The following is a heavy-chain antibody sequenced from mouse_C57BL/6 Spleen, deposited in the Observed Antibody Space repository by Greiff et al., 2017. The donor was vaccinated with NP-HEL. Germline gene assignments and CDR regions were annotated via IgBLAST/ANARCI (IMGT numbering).Heavy chain of an antibody. D-gene: IGHD2-4*01. V-gene: IGHV1-74*01. J-gene: IGHJ2*01. CDR3: AMGIYYDYPYFDY. Sequence: VKLQQPGAELVKPGASVKVSCKASGYTFTSYWMHWVKQRPGQGLEWIGRIHPSDSDTNYNQKFKGKATLTVDKSSSTAYMQLSSLTSEDSAVYYCAMGIYYDYPYFDYWGQGTTLTVSS. CDR1: GYTFTSYW. CDR2: IHPSDSDT.